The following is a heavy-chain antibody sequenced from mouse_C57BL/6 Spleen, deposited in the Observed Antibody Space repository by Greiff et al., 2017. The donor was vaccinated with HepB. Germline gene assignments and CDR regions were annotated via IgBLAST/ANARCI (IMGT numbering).Heavy chain of an antibody. Sequence: EVHLVESGGDLVKPGGSLKLSCAASGFTFSSYGMSWVRQTPDKRLEWVATISSGGSYTYYPDSVKGRFTISRDNAKNTLYLQMSSLKSEDTAMYYCARHDGYDDAYYAMDYWGQGTSVTVSS. D-gene: IGHD2-2*01. CDR2: ISSGGSYT. CDR3: ARHDGYDDAYYAMDY. J-gene: IGHJ4*01. CDR1: GFTFSSYG. V-gene: IGHV5-6*01.